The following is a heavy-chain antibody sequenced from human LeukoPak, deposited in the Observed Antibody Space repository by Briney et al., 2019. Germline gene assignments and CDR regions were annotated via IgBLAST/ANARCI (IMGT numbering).Heavy chain of an antibody. CDR3: ATVFGSGSYRGAPFQH. Sequence: ASVKVSCKASGGTFSSYAISWVRQAPGQGLEWMGRIIPILGIANYAQKFQGRVTITADKSTSTAYMELSSLRSEDTAVYYCATVFGSGSYRGAPFQHWGQGTLVTVSS. D-gene: IGHD1-26*01. V-gene: IGHV1-69*04. CDR2: IIPILGIA. J-gene: IGHJ1*01. CDR1: GGTFSSYA.